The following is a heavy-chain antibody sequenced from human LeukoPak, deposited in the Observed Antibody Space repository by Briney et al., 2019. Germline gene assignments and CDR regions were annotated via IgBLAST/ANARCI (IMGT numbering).Heavy chain of an antibody. Sequence: PGGSLRPSCAASGLTFDDYAMHWVRQAPGKGLEWVSSISWNGGSIGYADSVKGRFTISRDNAKNSLYLQMNSLRTEDTAFYYCAKDNNARIAVTVNRGTDYWGQGTLVTVSS. CDR3: AKDNNARIAVTVNRGTDY. J-gene: IGHJ4*02. CDR2: ISWNGGSI. V-gene: IGHV3-9*01. D-gene: IGHD6-19*01. CDR1: GLTFDDYA.